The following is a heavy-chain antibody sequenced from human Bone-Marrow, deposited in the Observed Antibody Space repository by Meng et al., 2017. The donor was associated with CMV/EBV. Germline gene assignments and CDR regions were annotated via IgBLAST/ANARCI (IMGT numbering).Heavy chain of an antibody. D-gene: IGHD6-6*01. V-gene: IGHV3-23*03. CDR3: AREIAARLEADWFDP. CDR2: IYSGGSST. CDR1: GFTFSSYA. Sequence: GESLKISCAASGFTFSSYAMSWVRQAPGKGLEWVSVIYSGGSSTYYADSVKGRFTISRDNSKNTLYLQMNSLRAEDTAVYYCAREIAARLEADWFDPWGQGTLVTVSS. J-gene: IGHJ5*02.